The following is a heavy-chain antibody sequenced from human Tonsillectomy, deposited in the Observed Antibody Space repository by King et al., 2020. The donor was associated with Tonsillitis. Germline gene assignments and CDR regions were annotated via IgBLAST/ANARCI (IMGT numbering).Heavy chain of an antibody. J-gene: IGHJ4*02. CDR3: ARLLWFGEWN. Sequence: QLQESGPGLVKPSETLSLTCTVSGGSISSNSYYWGWIRQPPGKGMEWIGSTHYTGSTYYTPSLKSRVTISVDTSKNQFSLKLSSVTAADTAVYYCARLLWFGEWNWGQGSLVTVSS. D-gene: IGHD3-10*01. CDR1: GGSISSNSYY. CDR2: THYTGST. V-gene: IGHV4-39*01.